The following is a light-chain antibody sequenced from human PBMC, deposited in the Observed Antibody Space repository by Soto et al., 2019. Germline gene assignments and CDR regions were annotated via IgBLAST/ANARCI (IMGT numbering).Light chain of an antibody. CDR1: QSVSNN. J-gene: IGKJ1*01. Sequence: EIVMTQSPATLSVSPGERATLSCRASQSVSNNLAWYQQKPGQAPRPLIYGASTRATGIPARLSGSGFGTEFTLTISSLQSEDFAVYYCQQYNNWPRTFGQGTKVEIK. CDR2: GAS. V-gene: IGKV3D-15*01. CDR3: QQYNNWPRT.